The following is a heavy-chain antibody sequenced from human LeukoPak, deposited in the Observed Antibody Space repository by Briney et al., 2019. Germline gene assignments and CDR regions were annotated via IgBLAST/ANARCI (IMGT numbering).Heavy chain of an antibody. CDR1: GLAFSSHW. CDR2: ITNDGSST. Sequence: GGSLRLSCAASGLAFSSHWMHWVRQAPGKGLVWVSRITNDGSSTTYADSVKGRFTISRDNAKNMLYLQVNSLRAEDTAVCYCATQQGGNPAYWGQGTLVTVSS. V-gene: IGHV3-74*01. D-gene: IGHD1-14*01. J-gene: IGHJ4*02. CDR3: ATQQGGNPAY.